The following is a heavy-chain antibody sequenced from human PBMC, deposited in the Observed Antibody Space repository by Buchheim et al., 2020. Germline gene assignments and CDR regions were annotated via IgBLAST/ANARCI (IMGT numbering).Heavy chain of an antibody. D-gene: IGHD3-10*01. CDR3: ARDLVVQGVIDYYYYGMDV. CDR1: GFTFSSYE. CDR2: ISSSGSTI. Sequence: VQLVESGGGLVKPGGSLRLSCAASGFTFSSYEMNWVRQAPGKGLEWVSYISSSGSTIYYADSVKGRFTISRDNAKNSLYLQMNSLRAEDTAVYYCARDLVVQGVIDYYYYGMDVWGQGTT. V-gene: IGHV3-48*03. J-gene: IGHJ6*02.